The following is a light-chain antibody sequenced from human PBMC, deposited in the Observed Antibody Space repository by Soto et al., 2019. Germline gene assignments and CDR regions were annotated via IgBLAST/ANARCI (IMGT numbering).Light chain of an antibody. CDR2: EVS. V-gene: IGLV2-14*01. J-gene: IGLJ2*01. Sequence: QSALTQPASVSGSPGQSITLSCTGTSSDVGGHNYVSWYQQHPGKAPKLMIYEVSNRPSGVSDRFSGSKSDNTASLIISGLQAEDEADYYCSSYTTISTYVVFGGGTQLTVL. CDR3: SSYTTISTYVV. CDR1: SSDVGGHNY.